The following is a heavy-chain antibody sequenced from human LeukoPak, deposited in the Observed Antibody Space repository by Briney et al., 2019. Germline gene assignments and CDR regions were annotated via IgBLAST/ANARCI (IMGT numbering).Heavy chain of an antibody. CDR2: IYYGGST. CDR1: GDSISGYY. Sequence: PSETLSLTCTVSGDSISGYYWSWIRQPPGNGLEWIANIYYGGSTNYNPSLKSRVTISADTSKNQFSLKLNSVTAADTAVYYCARQSGSWSPPDYWGQGTLVTVSS. V-gene: IGHV4-59*08. D-gene: IGHD6-13*01. J-gene: IGHJ4*02. CDR3: ARQSGSWSPPDY.